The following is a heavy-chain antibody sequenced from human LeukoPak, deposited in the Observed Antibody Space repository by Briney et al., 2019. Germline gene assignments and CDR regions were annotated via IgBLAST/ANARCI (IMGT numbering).Heavy chain of an antibody. CDR3: ARSVGEYYDFWSGYYTRKGNWFDP. J-gene: IGHJ5*02. V-gene: IGHV4-34*01. Sequence: SEILSLTGAVYGGSFSGYYWSWIRQPPGKGLEWIGEINHSGSTNYNPSLKSRVTISVDTSKNQFSLKLSSVTAADTAVYYCARSVGEYYDFWSGYYTRKGNWFDPWGQGTLVTVSS. CDR1: GGSFSGYY. CDR2: INHSGST. D-gene: IGHD3-3*01.